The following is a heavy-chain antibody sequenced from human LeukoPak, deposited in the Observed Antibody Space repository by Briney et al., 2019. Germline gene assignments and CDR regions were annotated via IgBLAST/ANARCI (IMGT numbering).Heavy chain of an antibody. CDR3: ARVDLTGIDY. Sequence: SETLSLTCAVYGGSFSGYYWGWIRQPPGKGLEWIGEINHSGSTNYNPSLKSRVTISVDTSKNQFSLKLSPATAADTAVYYCARVDLTGIDYWGQGTLVTVSS. CDR1: GGSFSGYY. V-gene: IGHV4-34*01. D-gene: IGHD1-20*01. CDR2: INHSGST. J-gene: IGHJ4*02.